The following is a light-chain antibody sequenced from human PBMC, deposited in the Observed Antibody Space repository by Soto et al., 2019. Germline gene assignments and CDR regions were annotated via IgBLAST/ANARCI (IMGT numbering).Light chain of an antibody. CDR2: ATS. Sequence: DIQMTQSPSSLSASVGDRVTITCRASQTIAVYLNWYQQKPGKAPRLLIYATSSLQSGVPSRFRGSGSGTDFTLTISSLQPEDFATYYCQQSFSTPGTFGQGTKLDIK. CDR1: QTIAVY. CDR3: QQSFSTPGT. J-gene: IGKJ1*01. V-gene: IGKV1-39*01.